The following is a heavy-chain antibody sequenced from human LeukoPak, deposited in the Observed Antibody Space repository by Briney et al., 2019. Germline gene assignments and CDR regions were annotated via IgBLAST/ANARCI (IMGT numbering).Heavy chain of an antibody. CDR2: IRYDGSNK. CDR1: GFTFGSYG. D-gene: IGHD3-3*01. V-gene: IGHV3-30*02. J-gene: IGHJ5*02. Sequence: PGGSLRLSCAASGFTFGSYGMHWVRQAPGKGPEWVAFIRYDGSNKYYADSVKGRFTISRDNSKNTLYLQMNSLRPEDTAMYYCARTVYDFWSGYSPIEPWGQGTLVAVSS. CDR3: ARTVYDFWSGYSPIEP.